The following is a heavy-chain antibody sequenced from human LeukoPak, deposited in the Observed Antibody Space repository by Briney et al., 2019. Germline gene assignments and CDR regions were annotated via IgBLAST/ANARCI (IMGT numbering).Heavy chain of an antibody. CDR3: AKAEGYDILTGLDY. Sequence: GGSLRLSCAASGFTFSSYSMNWVRQAPGKGLEWVSSISSSSSYIYYADSVKGRFTISRDNAKNSLYLQMNSLRAEDTAVYYCAKAEGYDILTGLDYWGQGTLVTVSS. J-gene: IGHJ4*02. D-gene: IGHD3-9*01. CDR1: GFTFSSYS. V-gene: IGHV3-21*01. CDR2: ISSSSSYI.